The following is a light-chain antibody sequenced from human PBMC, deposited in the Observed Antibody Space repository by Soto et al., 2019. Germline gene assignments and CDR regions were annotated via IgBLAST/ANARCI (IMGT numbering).Light chain of an antibody. J-gene: IGLJ1*01. Sequence: QSVLTQPPSASGSPGQSVTMSCTGTKNDIGVYYFVSWYQHHPGKAPRLIIYEVVQRPSGVPDRFSGSKSGNTASLTVSGLPAADAADYFCKSYAGSNTYVIGSGTTLTV. CDR2: EVV. CDR1: KNDIGVYYF. V-gene: IGLV2-8*01. CDR3: KSYAGSNTYV.